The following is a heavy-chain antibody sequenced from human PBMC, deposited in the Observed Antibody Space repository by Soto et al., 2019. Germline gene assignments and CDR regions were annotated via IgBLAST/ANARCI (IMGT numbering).Heavy chain of an antibody. D-gene: IGHD3-10*01. CDR2: ISYDGTT. J-gene: IGHJ4*02. CDR1: GFTFSSYA. CDR3: AKDSRITMIRGVIIPPGY. Sequence: GGSLRLSCAASGFTFSSYAMHWVRQAPGKGLEWVALISYDGTTYYADSVKGRFIISRDNSKNTLYLQMNSLRAEDTALYYCAKDSRITMIRGVIIPPGYWGQGTLVTVSS. V-gene: IGHV3-30*04.